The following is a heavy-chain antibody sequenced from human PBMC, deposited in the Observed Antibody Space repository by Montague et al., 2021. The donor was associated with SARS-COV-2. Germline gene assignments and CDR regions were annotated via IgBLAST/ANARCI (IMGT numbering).Heavy chain of an antibody. Sequence: SETLSLTCAVYGGSLSGYYWSWIRQPPGKGLEWIGEISHSGSTNYNPSLKSRVTISLDTSKNQFSLKLSSVTAADTAVYYCARGRRRYNWRDETSYYYGMDVWGQGTRVTVSS. CDR3: ARGRRRYNWRDETSYYYGMDV. CDR1: GGSLSGYY. D-gene: IGHD1-20*01. J-gene: IGHJ6*02. CDR2: ISHSGST. V-gene: IGHV4-34*01.